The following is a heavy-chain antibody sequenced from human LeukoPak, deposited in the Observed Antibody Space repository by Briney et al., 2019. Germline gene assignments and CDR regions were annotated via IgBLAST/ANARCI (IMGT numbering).Heavy chain of an antibody. D-gene: IGHD3-22*01. J-gene: IGHJ3*02. CDR3: ARDRHYYDSSGYYSRFGDAFDI. V-gene: IGHV4-61*02. Sequence: SETLSLTCSFSGGSISSGSYYWSWIRQPAGKGLEWIGRIYTSGSTNYNPSLKSRVTISVDTSKNQFSLKQSSVTAADTAVYYCARDRHYYDSSGYYSRFGDAFDIWGQGTMVTVSS. CDR2: IYTSGST. CDR1: GGSISSGSYY.